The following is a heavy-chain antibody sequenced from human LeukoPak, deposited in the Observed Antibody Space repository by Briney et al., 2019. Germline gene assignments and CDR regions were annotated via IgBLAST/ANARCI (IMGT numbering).Heavy chain of an antibody. V-gene: IGHV4-59*01. CDR3: ARDRRGVGAAPFDY. CDR2: IYYSGST. J-gene: IGHJ4*02. CDR1: GGSISSYY. Sequence: SETLSLTCTVSGGSISSYYWSWIRQPPGKGLEWIGYIYYSGSTNYNPSLKSRVTISVDTSKNQFTLKLSSVTAADTAVYYCARDRRGVGAAPFDYWGQGTLVTVSS. D-gene: IGHD1-26*01.